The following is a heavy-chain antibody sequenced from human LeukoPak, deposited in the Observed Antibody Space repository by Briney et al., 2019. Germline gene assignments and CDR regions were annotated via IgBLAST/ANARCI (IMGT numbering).Heavy chain of an antibody. D-gene: IGHD6-13*01. Sequence: SETLSLTCTVSGGSISTSNSYYWGWIRQPPGKGLEWIGSIYFNGSTYYNPSLKSRVTISVDTSKNQFSLKLSSVTAADTAVYYCARDRGIAAAPTFDYWGRGTLVTVSS. CDR3: ARDRGIAAAPTFDY. J-gene: IGHJ4*02. CDR2: IYFNGST. CDR1: GGSISTSNSYY. V-gene: IGHV4-39*07.